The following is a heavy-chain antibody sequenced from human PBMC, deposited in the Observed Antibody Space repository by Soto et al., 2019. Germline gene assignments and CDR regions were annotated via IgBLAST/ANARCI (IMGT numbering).Heavy chain of an antibody. D-gene: IGHD1-26*01. CDR2: IYTSGST. Sequence: PSETRPFPCTPCGGSLSSYYGSWSRQPAGKARQWIGRIYTSGSTNYNPSLKSRVSMSVDTSKNQFSLKLSSVTAADTAVYYCASQGYSGGHRAAFDIWGQGTMVTVSS. V-gene: IGHV4-4*07. J-gene: IGHJ3*02. CDR1: GGSLSSYY. CDR3: ASQGYSGGHRAAFDI.